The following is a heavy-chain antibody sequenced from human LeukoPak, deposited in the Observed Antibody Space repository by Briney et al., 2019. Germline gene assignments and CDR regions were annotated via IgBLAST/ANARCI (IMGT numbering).Heavy chain of an antibody. CDR1: GYTFTSYV. V-gene: IGHV7-4-1*02. D-gene: IGHD4-23*01. CDR2: INTNTGNP. CDR3: ARDGGNYWFDP. Sequence: GASVKVSCKASGYTFTSYVMNWVRQAPGQGLEWMGWINTNTGNPTYAQGFTGRFVFSLDTSVSTAYLQISSLEAEDTGVYYCARDGGNYWFDPWGQGTLVTVSS. J-gene: IGHJ5*02.